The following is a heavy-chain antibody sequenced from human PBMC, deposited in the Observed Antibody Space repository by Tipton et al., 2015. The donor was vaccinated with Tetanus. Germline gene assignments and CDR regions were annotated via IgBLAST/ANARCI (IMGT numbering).Heavy chain of an antibody. J-gene: IGHJ3*02. CDR3: ARAVGIAAGSQFFFDI. CDR1: GGTFSSYA. D-gene: IGHD6-13*01. CDR2: IIPIFGTA. Sequence: QSGAEVKKPGSSVKVSCKASGGTFSSYAISWVRQAPGQGLEWMGGIIPIFGTANYAQKFQGRVTITADKSTSTAYMELSSLRSEDTAVYYWARAVGIAAGSQFFFDIWGQGTMVTVSS. V-gene: IGHV1-69*06.